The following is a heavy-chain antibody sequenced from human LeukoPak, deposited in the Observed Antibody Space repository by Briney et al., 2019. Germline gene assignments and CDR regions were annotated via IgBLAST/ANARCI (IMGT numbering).Heavy chain of an antibody. CDR3: ARADCSSTSCPYYYYYGMDV. CDR1: GGTFSSYA. J-gene: IGHJ6*02. Sequence: SVTVSFMASGGTFSSYAISWVRQAPGQGLEWMGGIIPIFGTANYAQKFQGRVTITADESTSTAYMELSSLRSEDTAVYYCARADCSSTSCPYYYYYGMDVWGQGTTVTVSS. V-gene: IGHV1-69*13. CDR2: IIPIFGTA. D-gene: IGHD2-2*01.